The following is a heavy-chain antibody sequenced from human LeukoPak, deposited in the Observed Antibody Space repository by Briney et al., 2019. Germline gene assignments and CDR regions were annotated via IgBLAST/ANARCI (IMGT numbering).Heavy chain of an antibody. D-gene: IGHD3-22*01. Sequence: ASVKVSCKASGYTFTSYGISWVRQAPGQGLEWMGWISAYNGNTNYAQKFQGRVTMTRNTSISTAYMELSSLRSEDTAVYYCARQITMTDYWGQGTLVTVSS. CDR2: ISAYNGNT. V-gene: IGHV1-18*01. J-gene: IGHJ4*02. CDR1: GYTFTSYG. CDR3: ARQITMTDY.